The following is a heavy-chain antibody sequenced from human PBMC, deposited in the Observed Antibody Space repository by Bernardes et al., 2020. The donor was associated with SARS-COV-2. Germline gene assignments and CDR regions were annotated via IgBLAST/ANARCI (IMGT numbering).Heavy chain of an antibody. CDR2: ISGSGGST. CDR3: AKGTTNYGSGYGMDV. Sequence: GGSLRLSCAASGFTFNRHAMNWVRQAPGKGLQWVSAISGSGGSTYYADSVKGRFSISRDDSKNTLYLQMNSLRAEDTAVYYCAKGTTNYGSGYGMDVWGQGTTVTVSS. V-gene: IGHV3-23*01. D-gene: IGHD4-17*01. CDR1: GFTFNRHA. J-gene: IGHJ6*02.